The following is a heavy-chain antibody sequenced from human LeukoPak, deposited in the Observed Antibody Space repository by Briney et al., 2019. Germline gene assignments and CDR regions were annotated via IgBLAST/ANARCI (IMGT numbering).Heavy chain of an antibody. Sequence: SETLFLTCTVSGGSISSSSYYWGWIRQPPGKGLEWIGSIYYSGSTYYNPSLKSRVTISVDTSKNQFSLKLSSVTAADTAVYYCARWTTVTTYWGQGTLVTVSS. V-gene: IGHV4-39*01. CDR1: GGSISSSSYY. J-gene: IGHJ4*02. CDR2: IYYSGST. D-gene: IGHD4-17*01. CDR3: ARWTTVTTY.